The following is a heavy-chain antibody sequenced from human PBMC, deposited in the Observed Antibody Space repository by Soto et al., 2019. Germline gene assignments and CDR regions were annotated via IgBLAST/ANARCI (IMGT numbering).Heavy chain of an antibody. D-gene: IGHD3-22*01. J-gene: IGHJ4*02. CDR3: AQGYYDSSGSMDYFDY. CDR2: ISWNSGSI. Sequence: PGGSLRLSCAASGFTFDDYAMHWVRQAPGKGLEWVSGISWNSGSIGYADSVKGRFTISRDNAKNSLYLQMNSLIAEDTALYYCAQGYYDSSGSMDYFDYWGQGTLVTVSS. CDR1: GFTFDDYA. V-gene: IGHV3-9*01.